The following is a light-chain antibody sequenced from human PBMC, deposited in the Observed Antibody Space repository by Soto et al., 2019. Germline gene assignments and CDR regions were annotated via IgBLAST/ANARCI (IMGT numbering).Light chain of an antibody. CDR2: EVS. CDR3: CSYAGSSTYV. V-gene: IGLV2-23*02. CDR1: NSDVGSYNL. J-gene: IGLJ1*01. Sequence: QSALTQPASVSGSPGQSITISCTGTNSDVGSYNLVSWYQQHPGKAPKVMIYEVSKRPSGVPNRFSGSKSGNTASLTISGLQAKDEADYYCCSYAGSSTYVFGTGTKLTVL.